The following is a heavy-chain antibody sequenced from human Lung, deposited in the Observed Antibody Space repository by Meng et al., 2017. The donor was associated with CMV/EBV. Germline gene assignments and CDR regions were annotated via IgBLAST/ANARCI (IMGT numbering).Heavy chain of an antibody. CDR1: GFTFSSYW. CDR2: IKQDGSEK. J-gene: IGHJ5*02. V-gene: IGHV3-7*01. Sequence: SXAASGFTFSSYWMSWVRQAPGKGLEWVVNIKQDGSEKYYVDSVKGRFTISRDNAKNSLYLQMNSLRAEDTAVYYCARGLTTVTTHWFDPWGQGXLVTVSS. D-gene: IGHD4-17*01. CDR3: ARGLTTVTTHWFDP.